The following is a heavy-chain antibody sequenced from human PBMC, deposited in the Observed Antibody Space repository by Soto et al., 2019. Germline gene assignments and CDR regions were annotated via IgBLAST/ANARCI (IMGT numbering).Heavy chain of an antibody. J-gene: IGHJ4*02. CDR1: GGSISSYY. V-gene: IGHV4-59*08. CDR3: ARGPYGYFDY. Sequence: SETLSLTCTVSGGSISSYYWSWIRQPPGKGLEWIGYIYYSGSTNYNPSLKSRVTISVDTSKNQFSLKLSSVTAADTAVYYCARGPYGYFDYWGQGTLVTVSS. D-gene: IGHD3-10*01. CDR2: IYYSGST.